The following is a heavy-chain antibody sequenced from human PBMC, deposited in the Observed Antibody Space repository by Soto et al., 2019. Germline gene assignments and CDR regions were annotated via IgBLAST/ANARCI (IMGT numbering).Heavy chain of an antibody. CDR2: IIPIFGTA. D-gene: IGHD3-9*01. V-gene: IGHV1-69*13. J-gene: IGHJ4*02. Sequence: VASVKVSCKASGGTFSSYAISWVRQAPGQGLEWMGGIIPIFGTANYAQKFQGRVTITADESTSTAYMELSSLRSEDTAVYYCARDLSGGYDILTGYRDYWGQGTLVTVSS. CDR1: GGTFSSYA. CDR3: ARDLSGGYDILTGYRDY.